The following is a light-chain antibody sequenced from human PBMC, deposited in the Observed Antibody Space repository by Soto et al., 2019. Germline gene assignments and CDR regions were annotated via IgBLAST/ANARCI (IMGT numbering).Light chain of an antibody. CDR2: GAS. CDR1: QSVSSSY. Sequence: EIVLTQSPGTLSLSPGERATLSCRASQSVSSSYLAWYQQKPGQAPRLLIYGASSRATGILDRFSGSGSGTDFPLTISRLEPEDFAVYYCQQYGSSPPYTFGQGTKLEIK. CDR3: QQYGSSPPYT. J-gene: IGKJ2*01. V-gene: IGKV3-20*01.